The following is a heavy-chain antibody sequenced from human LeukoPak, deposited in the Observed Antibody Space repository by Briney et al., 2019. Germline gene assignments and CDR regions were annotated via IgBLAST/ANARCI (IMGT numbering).Heavy chain of an antibody. J-gene: IGHJ6*03. CDR3: ARVDYDILTGYYYMDV. D-gene: IGHD3-9*01. CDR2: MNPNSGNT. Sequence: ASVTVSCKASGYTFTSYDINWVRQATRQGLEWMGWMNPNSGNTGYAQKFQGRVTITRNTSISTAYMELSSLRSEDTAVYYCARVDYDILTGYYYMDVWGKGTTVTVSS. CDR1: GYTFTSYD. V-gene: IGHV1-8*01.